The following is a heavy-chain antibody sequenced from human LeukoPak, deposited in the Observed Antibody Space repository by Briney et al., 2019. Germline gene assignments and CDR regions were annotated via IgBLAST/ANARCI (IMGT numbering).Heavy chain of an antibody. CDR2: ISSSSSTI. CDR1: GFTFSSYS. Sequence: PGGSLRLSCAASGFTFSSYSMNWVRQAPGKGLEWVSYISSSSSTIYYADSVKGRFTISRDNAKNSLYLQMNSLRAEDTAVYYCARESIDCSSTSCYVVGFDYWGQGTLVTVSS. J-gene: IGHJ4*02. CDR3: ARESIDCSSTSCYVVGFDY. V-gene: IGHV3-48*04. D-gene: IGHD2-2*01.